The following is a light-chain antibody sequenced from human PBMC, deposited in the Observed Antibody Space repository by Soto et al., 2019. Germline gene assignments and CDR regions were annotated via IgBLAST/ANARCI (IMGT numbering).Light chain of an antibody. CDR3: CSYAGSGLVF. V-gene: IGLV2-23*02. Sequence: QSVLTQPASVSGSPGQSITISCTGTSSDIGTYKLVSWYQQHPGKAPKLMIYEVTKRPSGVSNRFSGSKSGNTASLTISGLQAEDGADYYCCSYAGSGLVFFGGGTNSPS. CDR2: EVT. CDR1: SSDIGTYKL. J-gene: IGLJ2*01.